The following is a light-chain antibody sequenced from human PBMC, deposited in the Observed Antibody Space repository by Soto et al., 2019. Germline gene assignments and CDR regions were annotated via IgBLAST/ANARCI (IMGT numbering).Light chain of an antibody. J-gene: IGKJ4*01. V-gene: IGKV3-20*01. CDR3: QQYDSSPLT. CDR2: GAS. CDR1: QSVSRSY. Sequence: EIVLTQSPGTLSLSPGERATLSCRASQSVSRSYLAWYQQKPGQAPRLLIDGASSRATGIPDRFSGSGSGTDFTLTISRLEPEDFAVYYCQQYDSSPLTFGGGTKVEIK.